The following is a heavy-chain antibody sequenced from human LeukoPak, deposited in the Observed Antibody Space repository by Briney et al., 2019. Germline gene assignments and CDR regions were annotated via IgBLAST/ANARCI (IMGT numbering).Heavy chain of an antibody. CDR3: ARGWVYYDSSGYYTYYFDY. Sequence: SETLSLTCTVSGGSISSGSYYWRWIRQPAGTGLEWIGRIYTSGSTNYNPSLKSRVTISVDTSKNQFSLKLSSVTAADTAVYYCARGWVYYDSSGYYTYYFDYWGQGTLVTVSS. CDR1: GGSISSGSYY. V-gene: IGHV4-61*02. J-gene: IGHJ4*02. D-gene: IGHD3-22*01. CDR2: IYTSGST.